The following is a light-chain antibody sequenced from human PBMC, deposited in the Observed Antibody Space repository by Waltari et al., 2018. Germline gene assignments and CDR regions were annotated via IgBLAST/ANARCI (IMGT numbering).Light chain of an antibody. CDR3: QQYNNWPPGT. Sequence: ETVVTQSPATVSVSRGERANLSCKTSQSIGSRLAWYQQKPGQAPRLLIYGASVRAIGIPARFSGSGSETEFTLTISSLQSEDFAVYYCQQYNNWPPGTFGQGTKVEI. CDR1: QSIGSR. V-gene: IGKV3-15*01. J-gene: IGKJ1*01. CDR2: GAS.